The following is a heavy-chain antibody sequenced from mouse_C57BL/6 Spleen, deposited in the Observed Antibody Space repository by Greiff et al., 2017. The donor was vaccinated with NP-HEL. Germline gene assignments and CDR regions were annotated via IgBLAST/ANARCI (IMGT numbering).Heavy chain of an antibody. CDR1: GYTFTSYW. CDR2: IHPNSGST. CDR3: AGNYGSRYYFDY. J-gene: IGHJ2*01. D-gene: IGHD1-1*01. Sequence: QVQLQQPGAELVKPGASVKLSCKASGYTFTSYWMHWVKQRPGQGLEWIGMIHPNSGSTNYNEKFKSKATLTVDKSSSTAYMQLSSLTSEDSAVYYCAGNYGSRYYFDYWGQGTTLTVSS. V-gene: IGHV1-64*01.